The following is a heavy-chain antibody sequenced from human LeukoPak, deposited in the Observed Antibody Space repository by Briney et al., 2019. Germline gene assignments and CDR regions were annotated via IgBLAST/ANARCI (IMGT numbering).Heavy chain of an antibody. CDR1: GFTFSDYY. Sequence: PGGSLRLSCAASGFTFSDYYMNWIRQAPGKGLEWVSYISSSSSYTNYADSVKGRFTISRDNAKNSLYLQMNSLRAEDTAVYYCARDNGSGSSPLDYRGQGTLVTVSS. V-gene: IGHV3-11*06. J-gene: IGHJ4*02. CDR3: ARDNGSGSSPLDY. CDR2: ISSSSSYT. D-gene: IGHD3-10*01.